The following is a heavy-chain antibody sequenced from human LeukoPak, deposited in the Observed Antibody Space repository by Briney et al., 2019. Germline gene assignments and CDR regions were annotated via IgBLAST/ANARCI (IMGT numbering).Heavy chain of an antibody. V-gene: IGHV3-43*02. CDR1: GFTFDDYA. CDR3: ARVRAAAGFDY. Sequence: GGSLRLSCAASGFTFDDYAMHWVRQAPGKGLEWVSLISGDGGSTYYADSVKGRFTISRDNSKNTLYLQMNSLRAEDTAVYYCARVRAAAGFDYWGQGTLVTVSS. J-gene: IGHJ4*02. D-gene: IGHD6-13*01. CDR2: ISGDGGST.